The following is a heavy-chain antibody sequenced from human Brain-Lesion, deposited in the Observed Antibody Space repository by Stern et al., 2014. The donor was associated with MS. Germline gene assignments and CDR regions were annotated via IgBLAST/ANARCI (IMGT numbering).Heavy chain of an antibody. CDR1: AVTVSSYS. CDR3: ARGRSDKYYGLDV. Sequence: EVQLVDSGGGLVQSGGSLRLFCSASAVTVSSYSLGWLRQGPGTGLEYVSHLSRGGGTLQYEDSVRGRFTITRDSAMNSLFLQMNSLRDEDSGVYYCARGRSDKYYGLDVWGQGTTVTVS. V-gene: IGHV3-48*02. J-gene: IGHJ6*02. CDR2: LSRGGGTL.